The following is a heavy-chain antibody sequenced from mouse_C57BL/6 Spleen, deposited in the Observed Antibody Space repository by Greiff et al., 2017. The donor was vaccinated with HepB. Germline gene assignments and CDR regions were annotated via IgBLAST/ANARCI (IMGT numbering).Heavy chain of an antibody. CDR3: ARKGNYYSNPYAMDY. CDR1: GYTFTSYW. V-gene: IGHV1-55*01. D-gene: IGHD2-5*01. Sequence: VKLQQPGAELVKPGASVKMSCKASGYTFTSYWITWVKQRPGQGLEWIGDIYPGSGSTNYNEKFKSKATLTVDTSSSTAYMQLSSLTSEDSAVYYCARKGNYYSNPYAMDYWGQGTSVTVSS. J-gene: IGHJ4*01. CDR2: IYPGSGST.